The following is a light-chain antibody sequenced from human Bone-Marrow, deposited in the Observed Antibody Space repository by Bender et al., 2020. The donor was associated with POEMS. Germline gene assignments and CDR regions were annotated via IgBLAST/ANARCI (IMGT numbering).Light chain of an antibody. Sequence: QLVPTQSPSASASLGASVKLTCTLSSGHSSYAIAWLQQQPEKGPRYLMKVNSDGSHNKGDGIPDRFSGSSSGAERYLTISSLQSDDEADYYCQTWGTGFWVFGGGTSLTVL. V-gene: IGLV4-69*01. CDR1: SGHSSYA. CDR2: VNSDGSH. CDR3: QTWGTGFWV. J-gene: IGLJ3*02.